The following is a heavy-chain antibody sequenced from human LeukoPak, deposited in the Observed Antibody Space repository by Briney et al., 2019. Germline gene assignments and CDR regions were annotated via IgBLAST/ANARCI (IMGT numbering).Heavy chain of an antibody. CDR1: GYSINSGYY. Sequence: SETLSLTCTVSGYSINSGYYWGWIRQPPGKGLEWIGSIYHSGSTYYNPSLKSRVTISVDTSKNQFSLKLSSVTAADTAVYYCASTIAARYYFHYWGQGTLVTVSS. CDR2: IYHSGST. D-gene: IGHD6-6*01. V-gene: IGHV4-38-2*02. CDR3: ASTIAARYYFHY. J-gene: IGHJ4*02.